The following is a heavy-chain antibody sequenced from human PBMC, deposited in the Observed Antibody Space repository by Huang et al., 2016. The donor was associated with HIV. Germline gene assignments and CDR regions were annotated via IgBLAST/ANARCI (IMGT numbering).Heavy chain of an antibody. Sequence: QVQLVQSGAEVKKPGASVKFSCKKSGYTFTSYSIHWVRQAPGQGLEWMGIINPDVDSTSYAPKFQGRVTMTRDTSTSTVYMELSSLRSEDTAMYYCAREGQGYAMDVWGQGTTVTVSS. CDR3: AREGQGYAMDV. CDR2: INPDVDST. CDR1: GYTFTSYS. V-gene: IGHV1-46*01. J-gene: IGHJ6*02.